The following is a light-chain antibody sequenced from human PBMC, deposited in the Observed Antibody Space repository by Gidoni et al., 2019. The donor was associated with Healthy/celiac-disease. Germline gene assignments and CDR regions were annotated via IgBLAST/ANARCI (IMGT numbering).Light chain of an antibody. Sequence: EIVMTHSPATLSVSPGVRATLSCSASQSVSSNLAWYQQKPGQAPRLLIYGASTGATGIPSRCSGSGSGTEFTLTISSLQSEDFAVYYCQQYNNWPPWTFGQGTKVEIK. CDR2: GAS. J-gene: IGKJ1*01. CDR1: QSVSSN. V-gene: IGKV3-15*01. CDR3: QQYNNWPPWT.